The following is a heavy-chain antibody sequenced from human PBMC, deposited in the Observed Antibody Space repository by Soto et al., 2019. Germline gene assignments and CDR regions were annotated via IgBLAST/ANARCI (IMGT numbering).Heavy chain of an antibody. V-gene: IGHV4-34*01. J-gene: IGHJ4*02. CDR1: GGSFSGYY. Sequence: PSETMSVTCAVYGGSFSGYYWSWISKPTGKGLEWIGEINHSGSTNYNPSLKGRVTISVDTSKNQFSLKLSSVTAADTAVYYCARAQYCSGGSCYVDYWGQGTLVTVSS. CDR2: INHSGST. CDR3: ARAQYCSGGSCYVDY. D-gene: IGHD2-15*01.